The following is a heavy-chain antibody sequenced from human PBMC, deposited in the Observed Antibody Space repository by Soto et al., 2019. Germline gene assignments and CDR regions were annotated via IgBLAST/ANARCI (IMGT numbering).Heavy chain of an antibody. V-gene: IGHV4-59*01. CDR1: GGSISSYY. CDR3: ARGDCSGGSCYSFISQYCYYGMDV. Sequence: SETLSLTCTVSGGSISSYYWSWIRQPPGKGLEWIGYIYYSGSTNYNPSLKSRVTISVDTSKNQFSLKLSSVTAADTAVYYCARGDCSGGSCYSFISQYCYYGMDVWGQGTTVTVSS. CDR2: IYYSGST. J-gene: IGHJ6*02. D-gene: IGHD2-15*01.